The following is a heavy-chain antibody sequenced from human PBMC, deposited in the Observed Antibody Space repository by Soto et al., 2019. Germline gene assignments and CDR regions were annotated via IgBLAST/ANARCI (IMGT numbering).Heavy chain of an antibody. D-gene: IGHD6-19*01. V-gene: IGHV1-46*03. Sequence: GASVKVSCKASGYTFSNYHMHWVRQAPGQGLEWMGIINPSGGSTSYAQKFQGRVTMTRDTSTSTVYMELSSLRSEDTAVYYCATPGIAVAGLDYWGQGTLVTVSS. CDR2: INPSGGST. CDR1: GYTFSNYH. J-gene: IGHJ4*02. CDR3: ATPGIAVAGLDY.